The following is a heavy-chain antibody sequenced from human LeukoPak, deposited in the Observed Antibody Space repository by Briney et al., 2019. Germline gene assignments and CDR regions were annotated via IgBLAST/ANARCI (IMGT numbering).Heavy chain of an antibody. V-gene: IGHV1-8*03. J-gene: IGHJ4*02. CDR3: ARHLRTTFDF. D-gene: IGHD4-11*01. Sequence: ASVKDSCKASGYTFTSNDINWVRQAPGHAPEWMGYINPNSGVSGYAQKFRGRVTITRDTSITTAYMELSSLRSDDMAVYYCARHLRTTFDFWGQGTLVTVSS. CDR2: INPNSGVS. CDR1: GYTFTSND.